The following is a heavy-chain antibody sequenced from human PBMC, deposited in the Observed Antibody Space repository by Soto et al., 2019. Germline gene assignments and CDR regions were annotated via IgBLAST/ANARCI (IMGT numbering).Heavy chain of an antibody. V-gene: IGHV1-46*03. Sequence: GASVKVSCKASGYTFTSYYMHWVRQAPGQGLEWMGIINPSGGSTSYAQKFQGRVTMTRDTSTSTVYMELSSLRSEDTAVYYCARARRGDSSGLGPEGYYYGMDVWGQGTTVTVSS. CDR3: ARARRGDSSGLGPEGYYYGMDV. D-gene: IGHD3-22*01. J-gene: IGHJ6*02. CDR1: GYTFTSYY. CDR2: INPSGGST.